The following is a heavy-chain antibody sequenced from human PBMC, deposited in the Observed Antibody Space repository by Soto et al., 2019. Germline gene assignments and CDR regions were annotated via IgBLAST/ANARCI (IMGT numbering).Heavy chain of an antibody. CDR1: GDSISSVDYF. Sequence: LSLTCSVSGDSISSVDYFWAWIRRPPGQALEYIGYIYKSATTYYNPSFESRVAISLDTSKSQFSLNVTSVTAADTAVYFCARGRYCLTGRCFPNWFDSWGQGTLVTVSS. CDR2: IYKSATT. CDR3: ARGRYCLTGRCFPNWFDS. D-gene: IGHD2-15*01. J-gene: IGHJ5*01. V-gene: IGHV4-30-4*01.